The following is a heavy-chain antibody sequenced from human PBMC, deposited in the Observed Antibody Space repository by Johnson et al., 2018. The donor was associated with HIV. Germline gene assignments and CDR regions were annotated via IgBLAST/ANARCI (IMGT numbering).Heavy chain of an antibody. CDR1: GFTFSSYW. CDR2: IKQDGSEK. CDR3: ARDLGDSSSSWRELSAFDI. V-gene: IGHV3-7*01. D-gene: IGHD6-6*01. J-gene: IGHJ3*02. Sequence: VQLVESGGGLVQPGGSLRLSCAASGFTFSSYWMSWVRQAPGKGLEWVANIKQDGSEKYYVDSVKGRFTISRDNAKNSLYLQRNSLGAEDTAVYYCARDLGDSSSSWRELSAFDIWGQGTMVTVSS.